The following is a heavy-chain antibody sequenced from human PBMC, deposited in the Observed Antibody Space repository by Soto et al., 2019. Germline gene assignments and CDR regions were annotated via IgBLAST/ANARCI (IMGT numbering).Heavy chain of an antibody. J-gene: IGHJ5*02. CDR2: ISSSSSYI. V-gene: IGHV3-21*01. Sequence: EVQLVESGGGLVKPGGSLRLSCAASGFTFSSYSMNWVRQAPGKGLEWVSSISSSSSYIYYADSVKGRFTISRDNAKNSLYLQMNSLRAEDTAVYYCARDESRTVTTRWFEPWGHGTLVTVSS. CDR3: ARDESRTVTTRWFEP. CDR1: GFTFSSYS. D-gene: IGHD4-17*01.